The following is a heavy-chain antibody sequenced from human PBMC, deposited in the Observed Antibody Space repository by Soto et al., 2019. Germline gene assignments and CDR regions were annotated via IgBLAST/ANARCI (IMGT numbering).Heavy chain of an antibody. D-gene: IGHD7-27*01. J-gene: IGHJ4*02. CDR3: ARGPSGDKVDF. Sequence: SETLSLTCTVSGGSVSSADWNWSWIRQTPGKGLEWIGHIYEGGRTYSNPSLMSRATISLDTSKNLFSLNLKSVTAADTAVYYCARGPSGDKVDFWGQGLLVTVSS. CDR2: IYEGGRT. CDR1: GGSVSSADWN. V-gene: IGHV4-30-4*08.